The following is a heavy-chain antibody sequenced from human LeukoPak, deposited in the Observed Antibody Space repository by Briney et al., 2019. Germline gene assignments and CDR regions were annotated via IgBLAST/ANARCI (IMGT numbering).Heavy chain of an antibody. J-gene: IGHJ4*02. V-gene: IGHV3-23*01. Sequence: GGYLRLSCAAPGFTFSSSAMNLVRQAPWKGLDWVSSIIGIGCSIEYGDSVKGRFTISRDNSKNTLYLQINSPKAEDTAVYYCASGPSGYHNTGGQGTLVTGSS. CDR1: GFTFSSSA. CDR2: IIGIGCSI. D-gene: IGHD5-12*01. CDR3: ASGPSGYHNT.